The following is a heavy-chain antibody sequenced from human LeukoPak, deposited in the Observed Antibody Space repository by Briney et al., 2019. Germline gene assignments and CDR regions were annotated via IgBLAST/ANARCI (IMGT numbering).Heavy chain of an antibody. J-gene: IGHJ4*02. CDR1: GFTFSSYA. D-gene: IGHD3-22*01. V-gene: IGHV3-48*01. Sequence: GGSLRLSCAASGFTFSSYAMNRVRQAPGKGLEWVSYISSGSRNIDYADSVKGRFTISRDNAKNSLFLQMNSLRAEDTAVYYCARGPYDSSAYYFDYWGQGTLVTVSS. CDR3: ARGPYDSSAYYFDY. CDR2: ISSGSRNI.